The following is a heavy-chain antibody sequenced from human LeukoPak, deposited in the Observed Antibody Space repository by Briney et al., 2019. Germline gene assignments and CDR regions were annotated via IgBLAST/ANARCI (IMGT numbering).Heavy chain of an antibody. V-gene: IGHV3-23*01. D-gene: IGHD6-13*01. Sequence: PGGSLRLSCAASGFTFSSYAMSWVRQAPGKGPEWVSGIGGSGSTTYFSGSVRGRFTISRDNSKNTLSLQMNSLRAEDTAVYYCAKGGGIAAPGGDFDYWGQGTLVTVSS. CDR1: GFTFSSYA. CDR2: IGGSGSTT. CDR3: AKGGGIAAPGGDFDY. J-gene: IGHJ4*02.